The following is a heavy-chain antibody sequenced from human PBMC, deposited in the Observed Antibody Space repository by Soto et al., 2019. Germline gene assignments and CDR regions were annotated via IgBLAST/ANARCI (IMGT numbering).Heavy chain of an antibody. V-gene: IGHV1-8*01. Sequence: QVQLVQSGAEVKKPGASVKVSCKASEYTFTTYEINWVRQATGQGLEWMGGMNPSSGNTGSGQNFQGRVTLTRNTAISTAYMERSDLRSEDTAVYYCANYNYYCGLDVWGQGTTVTVSS. CDR2: MNPSSGNT. CDR3: ANYNYYCGLDV. CDR1: EYTFTTYE. J-gene: IGHJ6*02.